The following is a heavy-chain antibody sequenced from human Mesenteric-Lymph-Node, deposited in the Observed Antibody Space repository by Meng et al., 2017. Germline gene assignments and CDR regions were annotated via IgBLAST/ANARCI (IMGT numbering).Heavy chain of an antibody. J-gene: IGHJ6*02. CDR1: GFTFSSYW. CDR3: ARDRRYGDYHFYYYGMDV. V-gene: IGHV3-7*01. CDR2: IKQDGSAK. D-gene: IGHD4-17*01. Sequence: GESLKISCAASGFTFSSYWMSWVRQAPGMGLEWVAHIKQDGSAKYYVDSVKGRFTISRDNAKNSLYLQMNSLRAEDTAVYYCARDRRYGDYHFYYYGMDVWGQGTTVTVSS.